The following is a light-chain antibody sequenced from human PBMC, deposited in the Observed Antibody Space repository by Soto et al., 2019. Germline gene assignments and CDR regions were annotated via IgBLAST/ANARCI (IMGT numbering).Light chain of an antibody. CDR1: QSISSW. V-gene: IGKV1-5*03. J-gene: IGKJ4*01. CDR3: QQYESYSPLT. Sequence: RLSAYVGDKITITFRASQSISSWLAWYQKKPGKAPKLLIYKASGLESGVPSRFSGSGSGTDFTLTISSLQPDDFATYYCQQYESYSPLTFGGGTKVDIK. CDR2: KAS.